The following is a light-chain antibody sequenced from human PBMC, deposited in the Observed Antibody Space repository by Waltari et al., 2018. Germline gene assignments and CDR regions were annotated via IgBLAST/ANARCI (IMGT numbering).Light chain of an antibody. Sequence: DIQMTQSPSSRSTAVGERVTITCRASQSISSYLNWYQQKPGKAPKLLIYAASSLQSGVPSRFSGSGSGTDFTLPISSLQPEDFATYYCQQSYSTLRTFGQGTKVEIK. CDR2: AAS. CDR3: QQSYSTLRT. J-gene: IGKJ1*01. V-gene: IGKV1-39*01. CDR1: QSISSY.